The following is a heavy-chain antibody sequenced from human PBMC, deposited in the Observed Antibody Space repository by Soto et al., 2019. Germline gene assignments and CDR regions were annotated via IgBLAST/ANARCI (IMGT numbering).Heavy chain of an antibody. D-gene: IGHD2-15*01. CDR2: INHSGST. CDR3: ARGDIVVVVAATKSQYNWFDP. Sequence: SETLSLTCAVYGGSFSGYYWSWIRQPPGKGLEWIGEINHSGSTNYNPSLKSRVTISVDTSKNQFSLKLSSVTAADTAVYYCARGDIVVVVAATKSQYNWFDPWGQGTLVTVSS. CDR1: GGSFSGYY. J-gene: IGHJ5*02. V-gene: IGHV4-34*01.